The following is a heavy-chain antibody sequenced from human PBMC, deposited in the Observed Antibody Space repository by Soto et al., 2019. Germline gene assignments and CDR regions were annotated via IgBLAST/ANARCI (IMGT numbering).Heavy chain of an antibody. Sequence: KGLEWVSSISSSSSYIYYADSVKGRFTISRDNAKNSLYLQMNSLRAEDTAVFFFQAEDGIRVELPVSAFLLNRSSDL. CDR3: QAEDGIRVELPVSAFLLNRSSDL. D-gene: IGHD1-26*01. J-gene: IGHJ2*01. V-gene: IGHV3-21*01. CDR2: ISSSSSYI.